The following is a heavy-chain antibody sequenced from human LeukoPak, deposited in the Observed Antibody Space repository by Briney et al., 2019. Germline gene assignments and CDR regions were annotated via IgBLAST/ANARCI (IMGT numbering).Heavy chain of an antibody. CDR2: IYYRWST. J-gene: IGHJ4*02. D-gene: IGHD6-19*01. CDR3: ARTVAGVGDY. CDR1: GGSIISSSYY. Sequence: SETLSLTCTVSGGSIISSSYYWGWIRQPPGKGLEWIGSIYYRWSTYYNPSLKSRVTISVDTSKNQFSLKLSSVTAADTAVYYCARTVAGVGDYWGQGTLVTVSS. V-gene: IGHV4-39*01.